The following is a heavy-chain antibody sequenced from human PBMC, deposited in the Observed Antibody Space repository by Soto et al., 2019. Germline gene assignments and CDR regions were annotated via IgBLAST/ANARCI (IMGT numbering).Heavy chain of an antibody. Sequence: GGSLRLSCAASGFTFSSYAMHWVRQAPGKGLEWVAVISYDGSNKYYADSVKGRFTISRDNSMNTLYLQMNSLRAEDTAVYYCARNSPYIAAAGPFDYWGQGTLVTVSS. CDR2: ISYDGSNK. CDR3: ARNSPYIAAAGPFDY. CDR1: GFTFSSYA. J-gene: IGHJ4*02. V-gene: IGHV3-30-3*01. D-gene: IGHD6-13*01.